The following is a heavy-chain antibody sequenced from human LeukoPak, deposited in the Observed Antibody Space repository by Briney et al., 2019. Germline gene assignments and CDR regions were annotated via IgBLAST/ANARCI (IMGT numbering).Heavy chain of an antibody. V-gene: IGHV4-34*01. CDR3: ARGDIIRGDYNWFDP. D-gene: IGHD3-10*01. CDR1: GGSFSGYY. Sequence: SETLSLTCAVYGGSFSGYYWSWIRQPPGKGLEWIGEINHSGSTNYNPSLKSRVTMSVDTSKNQFSLKLTSVTAADTAVYYCARGDIIRGDYNWFDPWGQGILVTVSS. CDR2: INHSGST. J-gene: IGHJ5*02.